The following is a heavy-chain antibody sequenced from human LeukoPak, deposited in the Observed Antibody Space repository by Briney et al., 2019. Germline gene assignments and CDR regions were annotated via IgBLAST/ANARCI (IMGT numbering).Heavy chain of an antibody. Sequence: GGSLRLSCAASGFTFSGFAMSWVRRTPGKGLEWVSGISGSGDNTLYAASVKGRFTISRDNSKNTLYLEMSSLRAEDTAIYYCAKMKGHPLQKYYMDVWGQGTTVTVSS. CDR1: GFTFSGFA. CDR3: AKMKGHPLQKYYMDV. CDR2: ISGSGDNT. D-gene: IGHD2/OR15-2a*01. J-gene: IGHJ6*01. V-gene: IGHV3-23*01.